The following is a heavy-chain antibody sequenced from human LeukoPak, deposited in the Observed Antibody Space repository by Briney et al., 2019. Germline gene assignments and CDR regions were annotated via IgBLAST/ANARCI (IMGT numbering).Heavy chain of an antibody. V-gene: IGHV3-7*01. D-gene: IGHD3-3*01. Sequence: PGGSLRLPCAASGFTFSSYWMSWVRQAPGKGLEWVANIKQDGSEKYYVDSVKGRFTISRDNAKNSLYLQMNSLRAEDTAVYYCARDWGITIFGVVTDYFDYWGQGTLVTVSS. CDR2: IKQDGSEK. CDR1: GFTFSSYW. CDR3: ARDWGITIFGVVTDYFDY. J-gene: IGHJ4*02.